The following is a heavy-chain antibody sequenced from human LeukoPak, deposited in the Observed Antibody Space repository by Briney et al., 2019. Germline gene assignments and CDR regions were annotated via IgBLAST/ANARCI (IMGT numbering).Heavy chain of an antibody. Sequence: PGGSLRLSCAASGFTFSSYWMSWVRQAPGKGLEWVANIKQDGSEKYYVDPVKGRFTISRDNAKNSLYLQMNSLRAEDTAVYYCARSYRRWDQRFDYWGQGTLVTVSS. J-gene: IGHJ4*02. CDR3: ARSYRRWDQRFDY. D-gene: IGHD1-26*01. V-gene: IGHV3-7*01. CDR1: GFTFSSYW. CDR2: IKQDGSEK.